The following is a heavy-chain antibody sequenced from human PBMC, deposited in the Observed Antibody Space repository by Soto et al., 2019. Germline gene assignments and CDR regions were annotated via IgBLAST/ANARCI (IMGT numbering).Heavy chain of an antibody. J-gene: IGHJ4*02. CDR3: AKGGRQWLVTSDFNY. CDR1: GFTFSDYA. D-gene: IGHD6-19*01. V-gene: IGHV3-30*18. Sequence: VQLVESGGGVVQPGRSLRLSCAASGFTFSDYAMHWVRQAPGKGLEWVAVVSHDGRNTHYADSVKGRFTISRDNSKNTVSLEMTSLSAEDTAVYYCAKGGRQWLVTSDFNYWCQGALVTVSS. CDR2: VSHDGRNT.